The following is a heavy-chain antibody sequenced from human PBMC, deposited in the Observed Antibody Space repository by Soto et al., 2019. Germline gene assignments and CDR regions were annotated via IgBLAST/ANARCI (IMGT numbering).Heavy chain of an antibody. Sequence: QVKLVQSGAEVKKPGASVKVSCKASGYTFTSYDINWVRQATGQGLGWMGWMNPKSGNTGYAQKFQGRVTITSNNYISTAYMELSSLRSEATAVYYCARERSAAGTGWFDPWGQGTLVTVSS. V-gene: IGHV1-8*01. CDR3: ARERSAAGTGWFDP. CDR1: GYTFTSYD. J-gene: IGHJ5*02. D-gene: IGHD6-13*01. CDR2: MNPKSGNT.